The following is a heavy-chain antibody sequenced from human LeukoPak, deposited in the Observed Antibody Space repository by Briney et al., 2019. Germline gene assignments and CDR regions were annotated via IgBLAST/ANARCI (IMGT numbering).Heavy chain of an antibody. CDR1: GGSISSYY. J-gene: IGHJ2*01. D-gene: IGHD6-13*01. V-gene: IGHV4-59*01. Sequence: SETLSLTCTVSGGSISSYYWSWIRQPPGKGLEWIGYIYYSGSTNYNPSLKSRVTISVDTSKNQFSLKLSSVTAADTAVYYCARAPYSSSWAYWYFDLWGRGTLVTVPS. CDR3: ARAPYSSSWAYWYFDL. CDR2: IYYSGST.